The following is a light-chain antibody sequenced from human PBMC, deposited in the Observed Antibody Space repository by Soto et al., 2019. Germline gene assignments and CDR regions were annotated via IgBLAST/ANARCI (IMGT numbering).Light chain of an antibody. CDR1: NIGSKS. CDR3: QVWDSSSDHVV. J-gene: IGLJ2*01. Sequence: SYELTQPPSLSVAPGKTARITCGGNNIGSKSVHWYQQKPGQAPVLVIYYDSDRPSGIPERFSGSNSGNTATLTISRVEAGDKADYYCQVWDSSSDHVVFGGGTQLTVL. V-gene: IGLV3-21*04. CDR2: YDS.